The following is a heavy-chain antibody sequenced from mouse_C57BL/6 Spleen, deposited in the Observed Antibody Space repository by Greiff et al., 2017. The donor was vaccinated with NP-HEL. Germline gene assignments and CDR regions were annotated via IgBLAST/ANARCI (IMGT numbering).Heavy chain of an antibody. Sequence: EVKVVESGGGLVQPKGSLKLSCAASGSSLTTYAINWVRQAPGPGLEWVARLRSKSNNYATYYADSVKARFTISRDESESMLYLEMNNLKTEDTAMYCCVRQGVYGYGYWGQGAALAVS. CDR2: LRSKSNNYAT. D-gene: IGHD2-2*01. J-gene: IGHJ2*01. CDR3: VRQGVYGYGY. CDR1: GSSLTTYA. V-gene: IGHV10-1*01.